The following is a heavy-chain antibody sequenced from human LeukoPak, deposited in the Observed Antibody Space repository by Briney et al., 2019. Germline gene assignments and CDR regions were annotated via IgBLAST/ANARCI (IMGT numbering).Heavy chain of an antibody. V-gene: IGHV3-33*01. Sequence: PGGYLRLSCAASGFTFSSHGFHWVRQAPGKGLEWVAVIWYDGSNKYYTDSVKGRFTISRDNSKNTLYLQMNSLRAEDTAVYYCARDPERAFDIWGQGTMVTVSS. CDR2: IWYDGSNK. D-gene: IGHD1-1*01. J-gene: IGHJ3*02. CDR1: GFTFSSHG. CDR3: ARDPERAFDI.